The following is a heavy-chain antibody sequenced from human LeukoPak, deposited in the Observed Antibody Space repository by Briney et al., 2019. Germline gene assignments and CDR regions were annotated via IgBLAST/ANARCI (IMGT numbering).Heavy chain of an antibody. CDR3: ARSIAAAGSSCAFDI. Sequence: SETLSLTCTVSGGSISSYYWSWIRQPPGKGLEWIGYIYYSGSTNYNPPLKSRVTISVDTSKNQFSLKLSSVTAADTAVYYCARSIAAAGSSCAFDIWGQGTMVTVSS. J-gene: IGHJ3*02. D-gene: IGHD6-13*01. CDR2: IYYSGST. V-gene: IGHV4-59*01. CDR1: GGSISSYY.